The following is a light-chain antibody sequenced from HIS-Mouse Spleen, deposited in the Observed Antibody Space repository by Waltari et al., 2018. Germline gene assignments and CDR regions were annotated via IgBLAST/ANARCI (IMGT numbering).Light chain of an antibody. CDR3: QVWDSSSDHPV. Sequence: SYVLTQPPSVSVAPGKTARITCGGNNIGSKSVHWYQQKPGQAPVLVGYDDSDRPSGIPGRFSGSNSGNTATLTISRVEAGDEADYYCQVWDSSSDHPVFGGGTKLTVL. CDR2: DDS. CDR1: NIGSKS. V-gene: IGLV3-21*03. J-gene: IGLJ2*01.